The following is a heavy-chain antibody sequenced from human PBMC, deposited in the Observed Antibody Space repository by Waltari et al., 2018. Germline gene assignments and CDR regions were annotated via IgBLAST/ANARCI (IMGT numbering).Heavy chain of an antibody. CDR2: ITTSGSTI. V-gene: IGHV3-11*04. Sequence: QVQLVESGGGLVKPGGSLRLSCAASGFPFSDYHMSWIRQAPGKGLEWISYITTSGSTIYYADSVRGRFTISWDNAKNSLYLQMNSLRAEDTAVYHCARVPHGFDIWGLGTAVTVSS. CDR3: ARVPHGFDI. J-gene: IGHJ3*02. CDR1: GFPFSDYH.